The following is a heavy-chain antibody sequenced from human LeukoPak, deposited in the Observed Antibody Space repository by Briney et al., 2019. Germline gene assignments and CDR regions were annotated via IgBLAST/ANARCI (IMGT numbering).Heavy chain of an antibody. CDR2: INAGNGNT. D-gene: IGHD6-13*01. V-gene: IGHV1-3*01. CDR3: ARQQQLALGDY. CDR1: GYTFTSHA. Sequence: ASVKVSCKASGYTFTSHAMHWVRQAPGQRLEWMGWINAGNGNTKYSQKFQGRVTITRDTSASTAYMELSSLRSEDTAVYYCARQQQLALGDYWGQGTLVTVSS. J-gene: IGHJ4*02.